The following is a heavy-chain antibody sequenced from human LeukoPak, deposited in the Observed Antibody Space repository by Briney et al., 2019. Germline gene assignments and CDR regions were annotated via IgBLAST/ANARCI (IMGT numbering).Heavy chain of an antibody. D-gene: IGHD3-22*01. CDR3: ARLDYYDSSCPGDY. V-gene: IGHV4-59*01. Sequence: SETLSLTCTVSGGSISSYYWNWIRQPPGKGLEWIGYIYYSGSTNYNPSLRSRVTISVDTSKNQFSLKLSSVTAADTAVYYCARLDYYDSSCPGDYWGQGTLVTVSS. J-gene: IGHJ4*02. CDR1: GGSISSYY. CDR2: IYYSGST.